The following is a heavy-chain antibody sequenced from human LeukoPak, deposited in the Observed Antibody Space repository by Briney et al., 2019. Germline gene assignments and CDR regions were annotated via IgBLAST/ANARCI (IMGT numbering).Heavy chain of an antibody. V-gene: IGHV4-59*01. Sequence: SETLSLTCTVSGGSISSYYWSWIRQPPGKGLEWIGYIYYGGSTNYNPSLKSRVTISVDTSKNQFSLKLSSVTAADTAVYYCARGGELPDYWGQGTLVTVSS. J-gene: IGHJ4*02. CDR2: IYYGGST. CDR1: GGSISSYY. CDR3: ARGGELPDY. D-gene: IGHD1-26*01.